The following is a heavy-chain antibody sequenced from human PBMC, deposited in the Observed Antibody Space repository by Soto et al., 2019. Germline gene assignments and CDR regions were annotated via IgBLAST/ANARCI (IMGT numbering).Heavy chain of an antibody. J-gene: IGHJ4*02. CDR3: AKGDAVVPAAIAY. Sequence: QVQLVESGGGVVQPGRSMRLSCAASGFTFSSYGMHWVRQAPGKGLEWVAVISYDGSNKYYADSVKGRFTISRDNSKNTLYLQMNSLRAEDTAVYYRAKGDAVVPAAIAYWGQATLVTVSS. CDR1: GFTFSSYG. CDR2: ISYDGSNK. V-gene: IGHV3-30*18. D-gene: IGHD2-2*02.